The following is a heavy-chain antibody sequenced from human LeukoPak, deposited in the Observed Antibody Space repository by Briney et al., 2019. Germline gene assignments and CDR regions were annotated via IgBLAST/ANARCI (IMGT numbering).Heavy chain of an antibody. CDR1: GFIFNNYA. V-gene: IGHV3-9*01. Sequence: GGSLRLSCAGSGFIFNNYAMHWVRQPPGKGLEWVSGIRWNSGSIDYADSVKGRFTISRDNAKNSLYLQMNSLRVEDTAFYYCAKDNRRHYTSGPNPDSLHWGQGALVTVSS. CDR2: IRWNSGSI. D-gene: IGHD6-19*01. CDR3: AKDNRRHYTSGPNPDSLH. J-gene: IGHJ4*02.